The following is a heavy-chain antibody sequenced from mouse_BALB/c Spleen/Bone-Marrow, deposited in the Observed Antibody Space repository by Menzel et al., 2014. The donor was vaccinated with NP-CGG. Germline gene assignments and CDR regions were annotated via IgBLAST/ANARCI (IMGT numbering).Heavy chain of an antibody. CDR3: ARWGYYYAVDY. CDR1: GFTFSSFG. Sequence: EVHLVESGGGLVQPGGSRKLSCAASGFTFSSFGMHWVRRAPEKGLEWVAYISSGSSNINYADTVKGRFTISRDNPKNTLFLQMTSLRSEDTAMYYCARWGYYYAVDYWGQGTSVTVSS. CDR2: ISSGSSNI. D-gene: IGHD2-2*01. J-gene: IGHJ4*01. V-gene: IGHV5-17*02.